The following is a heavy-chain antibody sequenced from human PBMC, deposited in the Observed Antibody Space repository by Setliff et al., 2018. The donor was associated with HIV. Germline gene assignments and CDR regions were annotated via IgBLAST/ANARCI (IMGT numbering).Heavy chain of an antibody. D-gene: IGHD6-19*01. CDR3: ARQNSGWGVGLYYFDY. V-gene: IGHV4-61*02. Sequence: SETLSLTCTVSGGSISSGSYYWSWIRQPAGKGLQWIGRIYTSGSTNYNPSLKSRVTISVDTSKNQFSLKLSSVTAADTALYYCARQNSGWGVGLYYFDYWGQGTLVTVSS. CDR1: GGSISSGSYY. J-gene: IGHJ4*02. CDR2: IYTSGST.